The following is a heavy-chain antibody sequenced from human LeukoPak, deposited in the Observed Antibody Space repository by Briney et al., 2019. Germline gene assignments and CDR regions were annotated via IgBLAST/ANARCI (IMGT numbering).Heavy chain of an antibody. V-gene: IGHV3-30-3*01. D-gene: IGHD3-3*01. CDR1: GFTFSSYA. Sequence: PGGSLRLSCAASGFTFSSYAMHWVRQAPGKGLEWVAVISYDGSNKYYADSVKGRFTISRDNSKNTLYLQMNSLRAEDTAVYYSARGTLWSGYYFDYWGQGTLVTVSS. J-gene: IGHJ4*02. CDR3: ARGTLWSGYYFDY. CDR2: ISYDGSNK.